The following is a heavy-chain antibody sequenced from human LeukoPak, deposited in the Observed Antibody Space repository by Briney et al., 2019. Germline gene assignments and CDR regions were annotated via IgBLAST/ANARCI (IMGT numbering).Heavy chain of an antibody. CDR3: ARDLGLGSLFDY. J-gene: IGHJ4*02. CDR1: GGSISSGSYY. CDR2: IYTSGST. Sequence: SQTRSLTCTVSGGSISSGSYYWSWIRQPAGKGLEWIGRIYTSGSTNYNPSLKSRVTISVDTSKNQFSLKLSSVTAADTAVYYCARDLGLGSLFDYWGQGTLVTVSS. V-gene: IGHV4-61*02. D-gene: IGHD7-27*01.